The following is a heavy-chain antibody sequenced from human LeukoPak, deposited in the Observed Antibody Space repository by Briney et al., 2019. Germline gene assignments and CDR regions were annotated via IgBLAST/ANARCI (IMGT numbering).Heavy chain of an antibody. CDR3: TTGGDNRGYSLHY. CDR1: GFTFTNAW. Sequence: GGSLRLSCAGSGFTFTNAWMSWVRPAPGKGLEWVGRIKSKAAGGTTDYAAPVKGRFTISRDDSKNTLDLQMDSLKTEDTAVYYCTTGGDNRGYSLHYWGQGTLVTVSS. CDR2: IKSKAAGGTT. V-gene: IGHV3-15*01. D-gene: IGHD3-22*01. J-gene: IGHJ4*02.